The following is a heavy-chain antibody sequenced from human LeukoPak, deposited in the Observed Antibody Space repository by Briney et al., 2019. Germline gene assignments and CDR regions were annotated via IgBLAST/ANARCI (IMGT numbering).Heavy chain of an antibody. V-gene: IGHV3-9*01. J-gene: IGHJ4*02. CDR1: GFTFDDYA. CDR2: ISWNSDSI. CDR3: AKDFNLYDSSVYGFDY. Sequence: GGSLRLSCAASGFTFDDYAMPWVRQAPGKGLEWVSGISWNSDSIGYADSVKGRFTISRDNAKNSLYLQMNSLRAEDTALYYCAKDFNLYDSSVYGFDYWGQGTLVTVSS. D-gene: IGHD3-22*01.